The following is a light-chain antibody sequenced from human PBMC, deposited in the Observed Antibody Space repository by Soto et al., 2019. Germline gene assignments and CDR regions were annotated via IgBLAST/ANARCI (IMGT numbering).Light chain of an antibody. V-gene: IGKV3-20*01. CDR1: QSVSVNS. J-gene: IGKJ3*01. Sequence: ASTQSPGTLSLSPGERATPYRTAIQSVSVNSLAWYQQKGGQAPRLLIYAASTRATGVPDRFSGTGSGTDFALTIGRLETDDSAVYYCKQYGGSPFTFGTGTKVDIK. CDR2: AAS. CDR3: KQYGGSPFT.